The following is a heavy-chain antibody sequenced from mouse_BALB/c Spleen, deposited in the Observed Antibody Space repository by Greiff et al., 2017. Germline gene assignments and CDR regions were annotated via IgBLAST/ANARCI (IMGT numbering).Heavy chain of an antibody. J-gene: IGHJ4*01. CDR1: GFSLTSYG. D-gene: IGHD1-1*01. CDR2: IWAGGST. V-gene: IGHV2-9*02. CDR3: ARDGTTVVATWDYAMDY. Sequence: VMLVESGPGLVAPSQSLSITCTVSGFSLTSYGVHWVRQPPGKGLEWLGVIWAGGSTNYNSALMSRLSISKDNSKSQVFLKMNSLQTDDTAMYYCARDGTTVVATWDYAMDYWGQGTSVTVSS.